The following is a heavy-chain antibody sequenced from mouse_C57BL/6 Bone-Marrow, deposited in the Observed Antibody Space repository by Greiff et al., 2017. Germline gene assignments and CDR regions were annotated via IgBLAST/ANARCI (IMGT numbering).Heavy chain of an antibody. CDR3: ARGTAQVIWFAD. CDR2: IYPGSGST. Sequence: QVQLQQPGAELVKPGASVKMSCKASGYTFTSYWITWVKQRPGQGLEWIGDIYPGSGSTNYNEKFKSKATLTVDTSSSTAYMQLSSLTSEDSAVYYCARGTAQVIWFADWGQGTLVTVSA. V-gene: IGHV1-55*01. J-gene: IGHJ3*01. CDR1: GYTFTSYW. D-gene: IGHD3-2*02.